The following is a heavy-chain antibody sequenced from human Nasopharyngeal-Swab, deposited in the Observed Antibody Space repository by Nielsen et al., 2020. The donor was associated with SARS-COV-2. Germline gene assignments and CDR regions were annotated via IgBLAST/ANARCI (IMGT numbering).Heavy chain of an antibody. J-gene: IGHJ4*02. CDR3: ARSHSEVISPVLNYFDY. D-gene: IGHD2-21*01. Sequence: ASVKVSCKTSGYTFTDYFVHWVRQAPGQGLDWMGRINPKSGGTNYAQTFQGRVTMSRDTSINTAYMELTRLRSDDTAVYYCARSHSEVISPVLNYFDYWGPGSVVTVSS. CDR2: INPKSGGT. CDR1: GYTFTDYF. V-gene: IGHV1-2*06.